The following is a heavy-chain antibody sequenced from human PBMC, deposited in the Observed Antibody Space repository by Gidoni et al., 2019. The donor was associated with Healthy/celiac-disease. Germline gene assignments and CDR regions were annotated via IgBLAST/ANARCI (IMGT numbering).Heavy chain of an antibody. CDR2: SSWDGGST. D-gene: IGHD3-22*01. J-gene: IGHJ3*02. Sequence: DVQLVDSGGVVVQLGGSLRLSCAASVFSSDDYTMRWVRQATGKGLEWVSLSSWDGGSTYYADSVKGRFTISRDNSKNSLYLQMNSLRTEDTALYYCAKGYDSSGDDAFDIWGQGTMVTVSS. V-gene: IGHV3-43*01. CDR3: AKGYDSSGDDAFDI. CDR1: VFSSDDYT.